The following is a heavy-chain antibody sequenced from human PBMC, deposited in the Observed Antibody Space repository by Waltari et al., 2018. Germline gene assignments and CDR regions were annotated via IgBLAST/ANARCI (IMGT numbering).Heavy chain of an antibody. J-gene: IGHJ3*02. CDR1: GFTLSPYR. Sequence: EVQLVESGGGLVTPGGSLRLPCAASGFTLSPYRLTWVRQVPGKGLEWVSSISSRSYIYYVDSVKGRFTISRDNAKNSLYLQMNSLRAEDTAVYYCGRDVYGDYVGGGGGAFDIWGQGTMVTVSS. V-gene: IGHV3-21*01. D-gene: IGHD4-17*01. CDR2: ISSRSYI. CDR3: GRDVYGDYVGGGGGAFDI.